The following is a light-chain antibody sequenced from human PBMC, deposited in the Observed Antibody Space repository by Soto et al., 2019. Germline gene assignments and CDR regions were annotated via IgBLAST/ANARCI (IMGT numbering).Light chain of an antibody. V-gene: IGKV3-20*01. Sequence: EIVLTQSPGSLSLSPGERATLSCRASQSVSSSFFAWYQQKPGQAPRLLIYGASSRATGIPDRFSGSGSGPDFTLTISRLEPDDFAVYYCQQYASSVTFGQGTKVEIK. CDR1: QSVSSSF. CDR3: QQYASSVT. CDR2: GAS. J-gene: IGKJ1*01.